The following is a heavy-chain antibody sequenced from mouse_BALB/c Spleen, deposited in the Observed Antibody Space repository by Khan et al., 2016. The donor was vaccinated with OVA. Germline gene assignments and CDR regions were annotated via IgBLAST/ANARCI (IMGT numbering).Heavy chain of an antibody. CDR2: IDLANGNT. V-gene: IGHV14-3*02. J-gene: IGHJ2*01. Sequence: EVQLQQSGAELVKPGASVKLSYTASGFNIKDTYMHWVKQRPEQGLEWIGRIDLANGNTKYDTKFQGKATITADTSSNTAYLQRSSRTSEDTAVNYCARINAWGQDTTLTVAS. CDR1: GFNIKDTY. CDR3: ARINA.